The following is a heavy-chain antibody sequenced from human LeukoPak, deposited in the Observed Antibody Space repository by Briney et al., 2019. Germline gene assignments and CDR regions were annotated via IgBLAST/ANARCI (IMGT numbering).Heavy chain of an antibody. V-gene: IGHV4-34*01. CDR1: GGSFSGYY. CDR3: ARHLRSGSSSSRGYFDY. D-gene: IGHD6-13*01. CDR2: IYYSGST. J-gene: IGHJ4*02. Sequence: PSETLSLTCAVYGGSFSGYYWSWIRQPPGKGLEWIGSIYYSGSTYYNPSLKSRVTISVDTSKNQFSLKLSSVTAADTAVYYCARHLRSGSSSSRGYFDYWGQGTLVTVSS.